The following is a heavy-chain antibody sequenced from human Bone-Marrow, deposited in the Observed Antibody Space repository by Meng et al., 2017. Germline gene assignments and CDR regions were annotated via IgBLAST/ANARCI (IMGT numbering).Heavy chain of an antibody. CDR1: GGSFSDYY. J-gene: IGHJ4*02. CDR2: INHSGST. CDR3: ARGPTTMAHDFDY. V-gene: IGHV4-34*01. D-gene: IGHD4-11*01. Sequence: QGKPHQWGAGLLKPSETLSLTCVVSGGSFSDYYWSWIRQPPGKGLVWIGEINHSGSTNYNPSLENRATISVDTSQNNLSLKLSSVTAADSAVYYCARGPTTMAHDFDYWGQGTLVTVSS.